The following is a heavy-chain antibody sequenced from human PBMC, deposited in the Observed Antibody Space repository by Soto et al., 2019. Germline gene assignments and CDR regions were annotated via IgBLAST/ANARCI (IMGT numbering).Heavy chain of an antibody. Sequence: DVQLLESGGGLVQPGGSLRLSCAASGFRFSTYDRSWVRQAPGKGLEWVSVMSGSGSGTYYADSVKGRFTISRDNSKNTLYLQMNSLRAEDTAVYYCVRQATLTTVTANVGYYYGLDVWGQGTTVTVSS. D-gene: IGHD4-4*01. CDR3: VRQATLTTVTANVGYYYGLDV. CDR1: GFRFSTYD. J-gene: IGHJ6*02. V-gene: IGHV3-23*01. CDR2: MSGSGSGT.